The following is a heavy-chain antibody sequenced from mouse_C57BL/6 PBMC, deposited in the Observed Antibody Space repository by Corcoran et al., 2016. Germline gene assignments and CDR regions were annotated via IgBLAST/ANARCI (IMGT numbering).Heavy chain of an antibody. CDR1: WYTFTTYG. J-gene: IGHJ4*01. CDR3: ERAGNYAMDY. CDR2: INTYSGVP. V-gene: IGHV9-3*01. D-gene: IGHD1-1*01. Sequence: QIQLVQSGPELKKPGETVKISCKASWYTFTTYGMSWVKQAPGKGLKWMSWINTYSGVPTYADDFKGRFAFSLETSASTAYLQINNLKNEDTATYFGERAGNYAMDYWGQGTSVTVSS.